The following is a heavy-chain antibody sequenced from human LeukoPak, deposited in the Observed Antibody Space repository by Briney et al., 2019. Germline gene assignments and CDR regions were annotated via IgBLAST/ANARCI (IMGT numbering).Heavy chain of an antibody. J-gene: IGHJ4*02. CDR1: GFTFSSYG. V-gene: IGHV3-33*06. CDR3: AKDRSAYYYDSSGPKDY. CDR2: IWYDGSNK. D-gene: IGHD3-22*01. Sequence: GSLRLSCAASGFTFSSYGMHWVRQAPGKGLEWVAVIWYDGSNKYYADSVKGRFTTSRDNSKNTLYLQMNSLRAEDTAVYYCAKDRSAYYYDSSGPKDYWGQGTLVTVSS.